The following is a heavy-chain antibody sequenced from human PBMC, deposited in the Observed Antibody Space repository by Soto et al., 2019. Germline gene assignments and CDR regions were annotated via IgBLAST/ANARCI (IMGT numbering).Heavy chain of an antibody. V-gene: IGHV3-30-3*01. CDR1: GYTFSSYA. CDR3: ARDIFYYDSSGGFDY. J-gene: IGHJ4*02. Sequence: SLSLSCAASGYTFSSYAMHWVRQAPFKGLEWVAVISYDGSNKYYADSVKGRFTISRDNSKNTLYLQMNSLRAEDTAVYYCARDIFYYDSSGGFDYWGQGTLVTVSS. CDR2: ISYDGSNK. D-gene: IGHD3-22*01.